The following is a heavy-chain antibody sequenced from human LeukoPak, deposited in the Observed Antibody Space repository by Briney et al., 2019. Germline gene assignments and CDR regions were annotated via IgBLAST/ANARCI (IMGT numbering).Heavy chain of an antibody. J-gene: IGHJ4*02. D-gene: IGHD1-26*01. Sequence: SETLSLTCSVSGDSIISSSYYWGWIRQPPGKGLEWIGSIYYSGRTYYNPSLKSRVTISIDTSRSQFSLKLSSVTAADTAVYYCARLYAGTRPPYYWGQGTLVTVSS. V-gene: IGHV4-39*01. CDR2: IYYSGRT. CDR1: GDSIISSSYY. CDR3: ARLYAGTRPPYY.